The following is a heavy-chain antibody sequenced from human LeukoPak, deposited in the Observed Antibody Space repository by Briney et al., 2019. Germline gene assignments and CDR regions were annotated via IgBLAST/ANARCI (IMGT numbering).Heavy chain of an antibody. CDR2: IKQDGSEK. CDR3: ARDHTRGYSGYGMRNWFDP. CDR1: GFTFSSYS. D-gene: IGHD5-12*01. J-gene: IGHJ5*02. Sequence: GGSLRLSCAASGFTFSSYSMSWVRQAPGKGLEWVANIKQDGSEKYYVNSVKGRFTISRDNAKNSLYLQMNSLRAEDTAVYYCARDHTRGYSGYGMRNWFDPWGQGTLVTVSS. V-gene: IGHV3-7*01.